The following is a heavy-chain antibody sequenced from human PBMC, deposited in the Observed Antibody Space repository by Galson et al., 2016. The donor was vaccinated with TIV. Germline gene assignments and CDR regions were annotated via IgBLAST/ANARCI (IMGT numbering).Heavy chain of an antibody. CDR1: EFTFNKYY. CDR3: AKGRGSMFDY. CDR2: IRNDGTNT. D-gene: IGHD3-10*01. Sequence: SLRLSRAVSEFTFNKYYIHWVRQAPGKGLVWVSRIRNDGTNTGHADSVKGRFTISRDNAKETVDLQMISLRADDTAVYYCAKGRGSMFDYWGQGTVVTVSS. V-gene: IGHV3-74*01. J-gene: IGHJ4*02.